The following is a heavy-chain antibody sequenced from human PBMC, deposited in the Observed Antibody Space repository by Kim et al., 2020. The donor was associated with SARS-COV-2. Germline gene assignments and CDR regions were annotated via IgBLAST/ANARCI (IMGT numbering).Heavy chain of an antibody. V-gene: IGHV6-1*01. Sequence: SQTLSLTCAISGDSVSSNSAAWNWIRQSPSRGLEWLGRTYYRSKWYNDYAVSVKSRITINPDTSKNQFSLQLNSVTPEDTAVYYCASGHSSSWYGWFDPWGQGTLVTVSS. J-gene: IGHJ5*02. D-gene: IGHD6-13*01. CDR2: TYYRSKWYN. CDR1: GDSVSSNSAA. CDR3: ASGHSSSWYGWFDP.